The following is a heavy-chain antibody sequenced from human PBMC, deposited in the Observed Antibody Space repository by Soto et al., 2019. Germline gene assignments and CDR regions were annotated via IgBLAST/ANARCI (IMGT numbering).Heavy chain of an antibody. D-gene: IGHD5-12*01. CDR2: ISYDGSNK. Sequence: GGSLRLSCAASGFTFSSYGMHWVRQAPGKGLEWVAVISYDGSNKYYADSVKGRFTISRDNSKDTLSLQMNSLRAEDTAVYYCAKALGAVVVATITGFAYWGRGTLVSVCS. CDR1: GFTFSSYG. J-gene: IGHJ4*02. V-gene: IGHV3-30*18. CDR3: AKALGAVVVATITGFAY.